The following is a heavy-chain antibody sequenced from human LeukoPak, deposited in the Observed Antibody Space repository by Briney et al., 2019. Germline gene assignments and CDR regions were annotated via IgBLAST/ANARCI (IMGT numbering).Heavy chain of an antibody. CDR3: ARDLFRIGKWLAKGLDY. J-gene: IGHJ4*02. D-gene: IGHD6-19*01. CDR2: IIPIFGTA. V-gene: IGHV1-69*13. CDR1: GGTFSSYA. Sequence: SVKVSCKASGGTFSSYAISWVRQAPGQGLEWMGGIIPIFGTANYAQKLQGRVTITADESTSTAYMELRSLRSDDTAVYYCARDLFRIGKWLAKGLDYWGQGTLVTVAS.